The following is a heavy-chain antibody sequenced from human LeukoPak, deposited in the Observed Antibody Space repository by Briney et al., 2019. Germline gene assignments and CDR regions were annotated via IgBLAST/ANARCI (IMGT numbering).Heavy chain of an antibody. V-gene: IGHV3-30*04. CDR2: TSSDGSYK. CDR3: TRGGLAVAGTNYYYHAMDV. CDR1: GFTFSRYV. Sequence: GRSLRLSCVASGFTFSRYVMHWVRQAPGKGLEWVADTSSDGSYKYYADSVKGRFTISRDNSNNMLYLDMNSLRAEDTAVYYCTRGGLAVAGTNYYYHAMDVWSQGTTVTVSS. D-gene: IGHD6-19*01. J-gene: IGHJ6*02.